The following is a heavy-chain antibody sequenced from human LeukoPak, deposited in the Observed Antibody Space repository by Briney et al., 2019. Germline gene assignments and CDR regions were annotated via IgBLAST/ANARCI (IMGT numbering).Heavy chain of an antibody. V-gene: IGHV3-43D*03. CDR1: GFTFDDYA. D-gene: IGHD6-19*01. Sequence: GGSLRLSCAASGFTFDDYAMHWVRQAPGRGLEWVSLISWDGGSTYYVDSVKGRFTISRDNSKNSLYLQMNILRAEDTALYYCAKDGGSGVAGQDYYYYYYMDVWGKGTTVTVSS. CDR3: AKDGGSGVAGQDYYYYYYMDV. J-gene: IGHJ6*03. CDR2: ISWDGGST.